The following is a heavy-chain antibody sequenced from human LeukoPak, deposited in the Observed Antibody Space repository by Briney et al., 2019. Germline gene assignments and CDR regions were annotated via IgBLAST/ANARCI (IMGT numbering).Heavy chain of an antibody. D-gene: IGHD4-17*01. CDR3: ARGKTTVTPGNLDY. Sequence: PGGSLRLSCVASGVTFSSYWMSWIRQAPGKWLELVANIKQDGIEKYYVDSVKGRFTISKDNAKNSLYLQMTNLRAEDTAAYYCARGKTTVTPGNLDYWGQGTLVTVSS. J-gene: IGHJ4*02. CDR2: IKQDGIEK. CDR1: GVTFSSYW. V-gene: IGHV3-7*01.